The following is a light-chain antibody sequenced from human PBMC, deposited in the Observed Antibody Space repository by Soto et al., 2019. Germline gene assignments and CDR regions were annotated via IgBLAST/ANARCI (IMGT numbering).Light chain of an antibody. J-gene: IGKJ3*01. CDR1: QSLLHSDGYKY. CDR2: LGS. V-gene: IGKV2-28*01. CDR3: MQTLQTPFT. Sequence: DIVLTQSPLSLPVTPGEPASISCKSSQSLLHSDGYKYLDWYVQKAGQSPQLLIYLGSHRASGVPDRLSGSGSGIDFTLKISKLEADDVCAYYFMQTLQTPFTFGPGTKVDIK.